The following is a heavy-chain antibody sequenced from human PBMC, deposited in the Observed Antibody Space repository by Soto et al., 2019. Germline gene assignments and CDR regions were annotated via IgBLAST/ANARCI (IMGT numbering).Heavy chain of an antibody. CDR1: GASVSNGY. V-gene: IGHV4-59*02. CDR3: ARSYYDSTGFAVDP. J-gene: IGHJ5*02. CDR2: MYFGGSF. D-gene: IGHD3-22*01. Sequence: SETLSLTCNVSGASVSNGYWSWIRQPPGKELEWIGFMYFGGSFNYNPSLTSRATISVETSKNQFSMKLTSVTASDTAVYYCARSYYDSTGFAVDPWGQGTLVTVSS.